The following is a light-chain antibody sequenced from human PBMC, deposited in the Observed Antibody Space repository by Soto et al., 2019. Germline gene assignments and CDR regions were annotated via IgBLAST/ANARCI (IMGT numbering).Light chain of an antibody. Sequence: DIQMTQSPSTLSASVGDRVTITCRASQSISSWLAWYQQKPGKAPKLLIYDASSLESGVPSRFSGSGSVTEFTLTISSLQPDDFATYYCQQYNSSPFGQGTKLEIK. V-gene: IGKV1-5*01. CDR3: QQYNSSP. CDR1: QSISSW. CDR2: DAS. J-gene: IGKJ2*01.